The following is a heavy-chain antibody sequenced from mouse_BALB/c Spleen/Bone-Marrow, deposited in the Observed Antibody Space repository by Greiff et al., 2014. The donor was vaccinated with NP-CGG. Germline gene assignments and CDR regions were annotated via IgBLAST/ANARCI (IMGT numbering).Heavy chain of an antibody. D-gene: IGHD2-4*01. J-gene: IGHJ2*01. CDR1: GYTFTNYW. V-gene: IGHV1-4*01. CDR3: ARDDYDDY. CDR2: INLSTGYT. Sequence: VKLVESGAELAIPGASVKMSCKASGYTFTNYWMHWVKQRPGQGLEWIGYINLSTGYTEYNQKFKDKATLTADKSSSTAYMQLSSLTSEDSAVYYCARDDYDDYWGQGTTLTVSS.